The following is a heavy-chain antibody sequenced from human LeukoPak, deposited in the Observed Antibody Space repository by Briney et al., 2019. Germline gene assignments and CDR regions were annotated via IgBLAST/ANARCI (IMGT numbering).Heavy chain of an antibody. Sequence: ASVKVSCKASGYTFTSYGISWVRQAPGQGLEWMGWISAYNGNTNYAQKLQGRVTMTTDTSTSTAYMELRSLRSDDTAVYYCARGARVYYDFWSGYYSSVEADYWGQGTLVTVSS. V-gene: IGHV1-18*01. CDR1: GYTFTSYG. J-gene: IGHJ4*02. CDR2: ISAYNGNT. CDR3: ARGARVYYDFWSGYYSSVEADY. D-gene: IGHD3-3*01.